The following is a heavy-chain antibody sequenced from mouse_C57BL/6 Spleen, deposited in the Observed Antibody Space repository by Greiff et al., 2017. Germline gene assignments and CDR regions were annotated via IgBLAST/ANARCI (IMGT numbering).Heavy chain of an antibody. V-gene: IGHV3-6*01. CDR3: AREGLSSWYFDV. D-gene: IGHD2-4*01. Sequence: EVKLQESGPGLVKPSQSLSLTCSVTGYSITSGYYWNWIRQFPGNKLEWMGYISYDGSNNYNPSLKNRISITRDTSKNQFFLKLNSVTTEDTATYYCAREGLSSWYFDVWGTGTTVTVSS. CDR1: GYSITSGYY. CDR2: ISYDGSN. J-gene: IGHJ1*03.